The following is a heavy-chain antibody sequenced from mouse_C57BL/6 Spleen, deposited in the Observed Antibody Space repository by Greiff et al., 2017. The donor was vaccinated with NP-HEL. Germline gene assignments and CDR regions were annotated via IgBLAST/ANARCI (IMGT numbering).Heavy chain of an antibody. CDR3: TRSVTTGFAY. CDR1: GYTFTSYW. D-gene: IGHD2-2*01. Sequence: DVKLQESGTGLARPGASVKMSCKTSGYTFTSYWMHWVKQRPGQGLEWIGAIYPGNSDTSYNQKFKGKAKLTADTSASTTYMELSSQTNEDSAVYYCTRSVTTGFAYWGQGTLVTVSA. V-gene: IGHV1-5*01. J-gene: IGHJ3*01. CDR2: IYPGNSDT.